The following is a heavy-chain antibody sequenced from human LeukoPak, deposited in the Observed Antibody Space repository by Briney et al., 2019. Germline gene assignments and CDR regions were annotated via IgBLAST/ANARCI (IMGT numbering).Heavy chain of an antibody. V-gene: IGHV1-69*04. J-gene: IGHJ4*02. D-gene: IGHD3-10*01. Sequence: SVKVSCKASGGTFSSYAISWVRQAPGQGLEWMGRIIPILGIANYAQKFQGRVTITADKSTSTAYMELSSLRSEDTAVYYCARASQSYYGSGSYYHNFDYWGQGTLVTVSS. CDR1: GGTFSSYA. CDR3: ARASQSYYGSGSYYHNFDY. CDR2: IIPILGIA.